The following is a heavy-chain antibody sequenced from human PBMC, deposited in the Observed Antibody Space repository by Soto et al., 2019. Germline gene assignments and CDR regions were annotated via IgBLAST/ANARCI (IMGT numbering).Heavy chain of an antibody. D-gene: IGHD3-3*01. Sequence: QVQLVQSGAEVKKPGASVKVSCKASGYTFTSYAMHWVRQAPGQRLEWMGWINAGNGNTKYSQKFQGRVTITRDTSANTAYMELSSLRSEDTAVYYCARGTVYPRYYDFWSGPFDYWGQGTLVTVSS. CDR1: GYTFTSYA. J-gene: IGHJ4*02. CDR2: INAGNGNT. CDR3: ARGTVYPRYYDFWSGPFDY. V-gene: IGHV1-3*01.